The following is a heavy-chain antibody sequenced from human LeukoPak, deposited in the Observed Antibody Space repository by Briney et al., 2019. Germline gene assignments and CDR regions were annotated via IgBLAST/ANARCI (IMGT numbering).Heavy chain of an antibody. D-gene: IGHD3-10*01. CDR1: GFTFSSYW. Sequence: GGSLRLSCAASGFTFSSYWMSWVRQAPGKGLEWVANIEQDGSEKYYVDSVKGRFTISRDNAKNSLYLQMNSLRAEDTAVYYCARGFGELNSYYYMDVWGKGTTVTVSS. CDR2: IEQDGSEK. J-gene: IGHJ6*03. CDR3: ARGFGELNSYYYMDV. V-gene: IGHV3-7*01.